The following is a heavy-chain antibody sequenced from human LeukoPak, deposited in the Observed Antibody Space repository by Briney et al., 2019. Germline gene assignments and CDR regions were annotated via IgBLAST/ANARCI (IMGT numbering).Heavy chain of an antibody. CDR3: AKAVLGYTERY. J-gene: IGHJ4*02. CDR2: ISGSGGST. V-gene: IGHV3-23*01. Sequence: PGGSLRLSCAASGFTFSGYSMSWVRQAPGKGLEWVSTISGSGGSTYYADSVKGRFTISRDNSKNTLYLQMNSLRAEDTAVYYCAKAVLGYTERYWGQGTLVTVSS. CDR1: GFTFSGYS. D-gene: IGHD2-2*02.